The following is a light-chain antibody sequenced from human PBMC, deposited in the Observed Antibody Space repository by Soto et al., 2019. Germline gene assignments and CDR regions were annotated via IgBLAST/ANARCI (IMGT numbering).Light chain of an antibody. J-gene: IGLJ1*01. CDR2: EGS. CDR3: CSYAGSSTPYV. V-gene: IGLV2-23*01. CDR1: SSDVGSYKY. Sequence: QSALTQPASVSGSPGQSITISCTGTSSDVGSYKYVSWYQQYPGKAPKLMIYEGSKRPSGASNRFSGSKSGNTASLTITGLQAEDEADYYCCSYAGSSTPYVFGSGTKVTVL.